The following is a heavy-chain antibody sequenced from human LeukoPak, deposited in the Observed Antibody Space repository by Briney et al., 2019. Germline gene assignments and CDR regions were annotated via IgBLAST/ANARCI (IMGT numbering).Heavy chain of an antibody. J-gene: IGHJ4*02. D-gene: IGHD1-14*01. Sequence: GGSLRLSCAASGLTVSSNHMSWVRQAPGKGLEWVSVLYSGGSIFYADSVKGRFTISRDNSKNTLYLQMNSLRVEDTALYYCVTDLGRFDCWGQGTVVSVSS. CDR2: LYSGGSI. V-gene: IGHV3-66*01. CDR3: VTDLGRFDC. CDR1: GLTVSSNH.